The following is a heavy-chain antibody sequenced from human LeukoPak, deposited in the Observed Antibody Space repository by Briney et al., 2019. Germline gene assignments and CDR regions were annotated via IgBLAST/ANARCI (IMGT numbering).Heavy chain of an antibody. D-gene: IGHD1-26*01. J-gene: IGHJ4*02. CDR3: AREVGGIFDY. Sequence: PGGSLRLSCAASGFTFSNYGMHWVRQAPGKGLEWVAFIRYDGSNTYYADSVKGRFTISRDNSRNTLYLQMNSLRAEDTAVYYCAREVGGIFDYWGQGTLVTVSS. V-gene: IGHV3-30*02. CDR1: GFTFSNYG. CDR2: IRYDGSNT.